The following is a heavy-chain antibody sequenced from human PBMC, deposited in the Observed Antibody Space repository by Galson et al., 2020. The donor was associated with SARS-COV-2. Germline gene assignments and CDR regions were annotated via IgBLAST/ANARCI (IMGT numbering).Heavy chain of an antibody. J-gene: IGHJ6*03. D-gene: IGHD2-2*01. V-gene: IGHV3-15*01. CDR1: GFTFSNAW. Sequence: GGSLRLSCAASGFTFSNAWMSWVRQAPGKGLEWVGRIKSKTDGGTTDYVAPVKGRFTISRDDSKNTLYLQMNSLKTEDTAVYYCTTEDPQYCSSTSCYPAMDVWGKGTTVTVSS. CDR3: TTEDPQYCSSTSCYPAMDV. CDR2: IKSKTDGGTT.